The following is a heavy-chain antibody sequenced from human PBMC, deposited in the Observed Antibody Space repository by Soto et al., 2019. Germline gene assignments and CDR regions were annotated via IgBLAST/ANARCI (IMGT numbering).Heavy chain of an antibody. CDR2: ISGYIGNT. CDR1: GYTFTSHG. J-gene: IGHJ4*02. V-gene: IGHV1-18*04. D-gene: IGHD3-16*02. CDR3: ARVVTFGGLIVIGTFDY. Sequence: QVQLVQSGAEVKKPGASVKVSCKASGYTFTSHGISWVRQAPGQGLEWMGWISGYIGNTNYAQKLQVRVTMTTGTSTSTAYMELRSLRSNDTAVYYCARVVTFGGLIVIGTFDYWGQGTLVTVSS.